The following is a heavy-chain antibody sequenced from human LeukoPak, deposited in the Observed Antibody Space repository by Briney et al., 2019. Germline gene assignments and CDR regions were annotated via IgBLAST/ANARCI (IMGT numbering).Heavy chain of an antibody. CDR1: GGSISSYY. J-gene: IGHJ4*02. CDR2: IYYSGST. CDR3: ARARVITHDFDY. Sequence: PSETLSLTCTVSGGSISSYYWSWIRQPPGKGLEWIGHIYYSGSTNYNPSLKSRVTISVDTSKNQFSLKLSSVTAADTAVYYCARARVITHDFDYWGQGTLVTVSS. V-gene: IGHV4-59*01. D-gene: IGHD4-17*01.